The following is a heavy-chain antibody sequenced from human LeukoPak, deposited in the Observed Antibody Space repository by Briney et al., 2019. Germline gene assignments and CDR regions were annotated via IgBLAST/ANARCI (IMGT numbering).Heavy chain of an antibody. V-gene: IGHV3-7*01. D-gene: IGHD2-8*02. J-gene: IGHJ3*02. CDR2: IKQDGSEK. Sequence: GGSLRLSCAASGSTFSRYWMSWARQAPGKGLEWVANIKQDGSEKYCVDSVKGRFTISRDNAKNSLYLQMNSLRAEDTAVYYCGRDVSRGAGGAFDIWGQGTMVTVSS. CDR3: GRDVSRGAGGAFDI. CDR1: GSTFSRYW.